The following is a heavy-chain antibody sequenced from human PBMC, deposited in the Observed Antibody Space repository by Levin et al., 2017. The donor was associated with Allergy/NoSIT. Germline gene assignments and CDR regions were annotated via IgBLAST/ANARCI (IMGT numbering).Heavy chain of an antibody. D-gene: IGHD5-18*01. V-gene: IGHV3-23*01. CDR3: AIGTAMIA. J-gene: IGHJ5*02. CDR1: GFTFNTYD. Sequence: GESLKISCAASGFTFNTYDMTWVRQAPGKGLEWVSTITSSGGNTFYADSVKGRFTISRDNSKNTLYVQMKSLRVEDTAVYYCAIGTAMIAWGQGTLVPSPQ. CDR2: ITSSGGNT.